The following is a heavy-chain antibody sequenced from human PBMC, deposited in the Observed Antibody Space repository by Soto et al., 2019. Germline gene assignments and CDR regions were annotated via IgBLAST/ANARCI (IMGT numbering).Heavy chain of an antibody. CDR3: ARDQGHAYNRAGFYY. V-gene: IGHV4-59*01. CDR2: IYYTGST. J-gene: IGHJ4*02. D-gene: IGHD1-1*01. CDR1: GGSLHSDY. Sequence: PSEPLSLTYTVSGGSLHSDYWTWLRQPPGRGLEWIGYIYYTGSTSYNPSLRSRVTISVDRSKNQFSLKLGSVAAADTALYYCARDQGHAYNRAGFYYWGQGILVTVAS.